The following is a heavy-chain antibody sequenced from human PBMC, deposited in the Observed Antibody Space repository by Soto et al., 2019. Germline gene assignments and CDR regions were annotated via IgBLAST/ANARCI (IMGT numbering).Heavy chain of an antibody. CDR3: ESDPYCSSPSCPKNWFDP. CDR2: IIPIFGTA. J-gene: IGHJ5*02. V-gene: IGHV1-69*13. Sequence: GASVKVCCKAAGGTFSSYAISWVRQAPGQGLEWMGGIIPIFGTANYAQKFKGRVTITAAESTSTAYMELSSLRSEDTAVYYCESDPYCSSPSCPKNWFDPWGQGTLVTVS. D-gene: IGHD2-2*01. CDR1: GGTFSSYA.